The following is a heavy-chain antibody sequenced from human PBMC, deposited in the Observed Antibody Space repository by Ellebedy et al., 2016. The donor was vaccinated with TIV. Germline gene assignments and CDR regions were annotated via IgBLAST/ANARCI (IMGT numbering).Heavy chain of an antibody. CDR1: GFTFSNYW. D-gene: IGHD1-1*01. CDR2: ISSSGNYR. J-gene: IGHJ4*02. CDR3: AREKSGHKWNDGFDS. Sequence: PGGSLRLSCAASGFTFSNYWMHWVRQAPGKGLEWVSSISSSGNYRYHGDSVKGRFTISSDNAKNSLYLQMNSLRAEDTAVYYCAREKSGHKWNDGFDSWGQGTLVTVSS. V-gene: IGHV3-21*01.